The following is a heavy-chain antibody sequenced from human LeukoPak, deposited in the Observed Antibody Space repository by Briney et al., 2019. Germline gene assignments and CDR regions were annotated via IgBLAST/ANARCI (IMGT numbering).Heavy chain of an antibody. V-gene: IGHV3-7*04. Sequence: GGSLRVSCAASGFTFSSYWMSWVRQAPGKGLEWVANINEDGSEKNYVDSVKGRFTISRDNAKKSLYLQMNSLRAEDTALYYCARGRRGDYWGQGSLVTVSS. CDR2: INEDGSEK. CDR3: ARGRRGDY. J-gene: IGHJ4*02. CDR1: GFTFSSYW.